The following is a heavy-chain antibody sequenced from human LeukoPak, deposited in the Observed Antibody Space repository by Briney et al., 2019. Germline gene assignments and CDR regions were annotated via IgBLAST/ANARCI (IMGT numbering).Heavy chain of an antibody. V-gene: IGHV4-34*01. CDR1: GGSISGYY. CDR3: ARDSSLVHRGESPGGY. D-gene: IGHD2-8*02. J-gene: IGHJ4*02. Sequence: PSETLSLTCTVSGGSISGYYWSWIRQPPGKGLEWIGEINHSGSTNYNPSLKSRVTISVDTSKNQFSLKLSSVTAADTAVYYCARDSSLVHRGESPGGYWGQGTLVTVSS. CDR2: INHSGST.